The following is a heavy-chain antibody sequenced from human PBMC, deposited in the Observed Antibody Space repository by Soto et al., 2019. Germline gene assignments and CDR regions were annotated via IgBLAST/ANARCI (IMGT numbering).Heavy chain of an antibody. CDR3: ARDNFGLDV. J-gene: IGHJ6*02. D-gene: IGHD3-3*01. V-gene: IGHV4-34*01. CDR2: INHSGST. CDR1: GGSFSGYY. Sequence: SETLSLTCAVYGGSFSGYYWSWIRQPPGKGLEWIGEINHSGSTNYNPSLKSRVTISVDTSKNQFSLKLSSVTAADTAVYYCARDNFGLDVWGQGTTVTVSS.